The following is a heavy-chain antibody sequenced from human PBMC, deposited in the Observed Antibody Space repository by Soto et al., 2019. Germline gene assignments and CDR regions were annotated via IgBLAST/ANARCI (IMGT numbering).Heavy chain of an antibody. CDR1: GDSITSGGFA. Sequence: QLQLQESGSGLMKPSETLSLTCAVSGDSITSGGFAWSWIRKPPGKGLEWIGYISHSGSTYYTPSLQSRVTISIDRSKNHFSLNLTSVTAADTAVYYCARTPQHYTNYVGNYCYYGMDVWGQGTTVTVSS. J-gene: IGHJ6*02. CDR3: ARTPQHYTNYVGNYCYYGMDV. D-gene: IGHD4-4*01. V-gene: IGHV4-30-2*01. CDR2: ISHSGST.